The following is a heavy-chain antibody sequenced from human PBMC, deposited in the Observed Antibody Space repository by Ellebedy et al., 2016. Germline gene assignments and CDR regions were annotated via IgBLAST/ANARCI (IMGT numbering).Heavy chain of an antibody. J-gene: IGHJ2*01. CDR2: ISWNSGSI. CDR3: AKDNQWELRYWYFDL. V-gene: IGHV3-9*01. CDR1: GFTFDDYA. D-gene: IGHD1-26*01. Sequence: GGSLRLXXAASGFTFDDYAMHWVRQAPGKGLEWVSGISWNSGSIGYADSVKGRFTISRDNAKNSLYLQMHSLRAEDTALYYCAKDNQWELRYWYFDLWGRGTLVTVSS.